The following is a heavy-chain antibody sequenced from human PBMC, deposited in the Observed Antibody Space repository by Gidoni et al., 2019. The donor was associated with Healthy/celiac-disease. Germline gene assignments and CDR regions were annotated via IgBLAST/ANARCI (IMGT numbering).Heavy chain of an antibody. J-gene: IGHJ4*02. CDR1: GYTFTSYG. D-gene: IGHD6-13*01. V-gene: IGHV1-18*01. Sequence: QVQLVQSGAEVKKPGASVKVSCKASGYTFTSYGISAYNGNKNYAQQLPGRFTITTDTSTSTAYMELRSLRSDDTAVYYCARTGLMYSSIWYESGGLDYWGQGTLVTVSS. CDR3: ARTGLMYSSIWYESGGLDY. CDR2: AYNGNK.